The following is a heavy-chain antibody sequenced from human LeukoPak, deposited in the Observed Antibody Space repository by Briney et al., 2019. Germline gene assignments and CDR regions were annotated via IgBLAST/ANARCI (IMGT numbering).Heavy chain of an antibody. CDR3: ARGVTSDY. V-gene: IGHV3-9*01. CDR2: ISWNSGSI. CDR1: GFTFSSSA. J-gene: IGHJ4*02. D-gene: IGHD3-16*01. Sequence: GGSLRLSCAASGFTFSSSAMSWVRQAPGKGLEWASGISWNSGSIGYADSVKGRFTISRDNAKNSLYLQMNSLRAEDTAVYYCARGVTSDYWGQGTLVTVSS.